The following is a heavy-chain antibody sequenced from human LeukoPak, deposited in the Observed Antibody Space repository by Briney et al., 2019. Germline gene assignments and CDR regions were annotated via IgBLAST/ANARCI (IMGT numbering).Heavy chain of an antibody. CDR1: GGTFSSYG. CDR3: ARGIYCSGGSCYAPFDY. CDR2: ILPIFGTT. D-gene: IGHD2-15*01. J-gene: IGHJ4*02. V-gene: IGHV1-69*13. Sequence: ASVKVSCKASGGTFSSYGISWVRQAPGQGLEWRGGILPIFGTTNYAQKFQGRVTITADESTSTAYMELTSLRSEDTAVYYCARGIYCSGGSCYAPFDYWGQGTLVTVSS.